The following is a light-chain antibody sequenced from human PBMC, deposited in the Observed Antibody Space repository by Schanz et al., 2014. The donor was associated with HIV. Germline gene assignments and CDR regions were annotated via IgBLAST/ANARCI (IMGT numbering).Light chain of an antibody. CDR1: QGVGTW. CDR2: EAS. Sequence: DIQMTQSPTSVSASVGDTVTITCRARQGVGTWLAWYQQKPGKAPKLLISEASSLQSGVPSRFSGRGSGTDFTLTISSLQPEDFATYYCQQSLSYSYTFGQGTKLEIK. CDR3: QQSLSYSYT. J-gene: IGKJ2*01. V-gene: IGKV1-12*01.